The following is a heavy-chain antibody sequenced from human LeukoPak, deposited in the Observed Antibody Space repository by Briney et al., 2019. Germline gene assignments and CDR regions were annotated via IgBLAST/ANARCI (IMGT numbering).Heavy chain of an antibody. J-gene: IGHJ5*02. V-gene: IGHV1-24*01. Sequence: GASVKVSCKVSGYTLTELSKHWVRQAPGKGLEWMGGFDPEDGETIYAQKFQGRVTMTTDTSTSTAYMELRSLRSDDTAVYYCARYLRLRQGGSGKNWFDPWGQGTLVTVSS. D-gene: IGHD3-10*01. CDR3: ARYLRLRQGGSGKNWFDP. CDR1: GYTLTELS. CDR2: FDPEDGET.